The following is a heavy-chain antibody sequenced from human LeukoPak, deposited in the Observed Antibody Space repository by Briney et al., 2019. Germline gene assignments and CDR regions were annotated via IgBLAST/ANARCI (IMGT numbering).Heavy chain of an antibody. CDR3: ARQTGSGLFILP. CDR2: IYYTGNT. Sequence: SETLSLTCSVSGQSISRNYYWGWIRQPPGKGLEWIGSIYYTGNTYYNASLKSQVSISIDTSKNQFSLRLTSVTAADTAVYFCARQTGSGLFILPGGQGTLVTVSS. V-gene: IGHV4-39*01. CDR1: GQSISRNYY. J-gene: IGHJ4*02. D-gene: IGHD3/OR15-3a*01.